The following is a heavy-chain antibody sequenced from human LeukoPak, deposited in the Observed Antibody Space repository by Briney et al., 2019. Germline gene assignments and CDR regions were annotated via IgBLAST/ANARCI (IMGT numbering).Heavy chain of an antibody. CDR3: ARGIVGATFFDY. CDR1: GFTFSSYW. Sequence: GGSLRLSCVASGFTFSSYWVTWVRQAPGKGLEWVGNIKQDGSEKYYMDSVKGRFTISRDNAKNSLYLQMNSLRAEDTAVYYCARGIVGATFFDYWGQGTLVTVSS. J-gene: IGHJ4*02. D-gene: IGHD1-26*01. V-gene: IGHV3-7*04. CDR2: IKQDGSEK.